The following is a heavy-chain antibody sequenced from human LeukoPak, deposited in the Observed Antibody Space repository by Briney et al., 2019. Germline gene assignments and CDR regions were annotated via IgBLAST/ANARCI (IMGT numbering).Heavy chain of an antibody. V-gene: IGHV3-64D*06. D-gene: IGHD3-10*01. J-gene: IGHJ4*02. Sequence: PGGSLRLSCSASGFTFSSYAMHWVRQAPGKGLEYVSAISSNGGSTYYADSVKGRFTISRDNSKNTLYLQMSSLRAEDTAVYYCVNWGPTMLRGPSDFDYWGQGTLVTVSS. CDR3: VNWGPTMLRGPSDFDY. CDR2: ISSNGGST. CDR1: GFTFSSYA.